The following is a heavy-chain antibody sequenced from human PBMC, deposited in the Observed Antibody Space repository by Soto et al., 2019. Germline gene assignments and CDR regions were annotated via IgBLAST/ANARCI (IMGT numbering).Heavy chain of an antibody. J-gene: IGHJ4*02. CDR3: ARGSRISTVYCTNGVCGWYFDY. Sequence: TGGSLRLSCAASGFTFSSYEMNWVRQAPGKGLEWVSYISSSGSTIYYADPVKGRFTISRDNAKNSLYLQMNSLRAEDTAVYYCARGSRISTVYCTNGVCGWYFDYWGQGTLVTVSS. CDR1: GFTFSSYE. CDR2: ISSSGSTI. D-gene: IGHD2-8*01. V-gene: IGHV3-48*03.